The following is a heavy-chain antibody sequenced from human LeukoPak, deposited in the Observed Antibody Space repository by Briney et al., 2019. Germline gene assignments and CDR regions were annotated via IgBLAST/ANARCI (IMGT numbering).Heavy chain of an antibody. D-gene: IGHD3-22*01. CDR1: GFTFSSYA. CDR3: ARRRGYYYDSRYFDY. V-gene: IGHV3-23*01. CDR2: ISGSGGST. Sequence: PGGSLRLSCAASGFTFSSYAMSWVRQAPGKGLEWVSAISGSGGSTYYADSVKGRFTISRDNSKNTLYLQMNSLRAEDTAVYYCARRRGYYYDSRYFDYWGQGTLVTVSS. J-gene: IGHJ4*02.